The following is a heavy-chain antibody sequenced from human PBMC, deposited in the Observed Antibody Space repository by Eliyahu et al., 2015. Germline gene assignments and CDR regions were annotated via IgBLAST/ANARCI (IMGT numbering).Heavy chain of an antibody. CDR2: IYPVDSDT. CDR1: GXSXTSYW. V-gene: IGHV5-51*03. J-gene: IGHJ4*02. Sequence: EVQLVQSGAEVKKPGESLKISCKGSGXSXTSYWXGWVRQXPGKGLEWMGIIYPVDSDTRYSPSFQGQVTISADKSISTAYLQWSSLKASDTAMYYCARLGDTAMFYFDYWGQGTLVTVSS. D-gene: IGHD5-18*01. CDR3: ARLGDTAMFYFDY.